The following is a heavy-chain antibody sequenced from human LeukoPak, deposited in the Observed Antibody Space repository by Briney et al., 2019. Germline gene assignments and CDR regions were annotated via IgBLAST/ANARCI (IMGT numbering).Heavy chain of an antibody. V-gene: IGHV3-30*18. CDR1: GFTFSSYG. J-gene: IGHJ4*02. CDR2: ISYDGSNK. CDR3: AKEPRIVVVVYFDY. D-gene: IGHD3-22*01. Sequence: GGSLRLSCAASGFTFSSYGMHWVRQAPGKGLEWVAVISYDGSNKYYADSVKGRFTISRDNSKNTLYLQMNSLRAEDTAVYYCAKEPRIVVVVYFDYWGQGTLVTVSS.